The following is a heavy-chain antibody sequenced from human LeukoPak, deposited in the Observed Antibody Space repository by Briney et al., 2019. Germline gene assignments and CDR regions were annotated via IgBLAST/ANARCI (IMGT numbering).Heavy chain of an antibody. V-gene: IGHV4-59*01. CDR1: GGSISSYY. CDR3: ARKTRAYYYMDV. J-gene: IGHJ6*03. CDR2: IYYSGST. D-gene: IGHD1-7*01. Sequence: SETLSLTCTVSGGSISSYYWSWIRQPPGKGLEWIGYIYYSGSTNYNPSLKSRVIISVDTSKNQFSLKLSSVTAADTAVYYCARKTRAYYYMDVWGKGTTVTVSS.